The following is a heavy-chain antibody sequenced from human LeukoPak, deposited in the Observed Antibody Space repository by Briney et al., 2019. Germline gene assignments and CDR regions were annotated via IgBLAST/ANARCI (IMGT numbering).Heavy chain of an antibody. J-gene: IGHJ6*02. Sequence: GGSLRLSCAASGCTFSSYGWHWVRQAPGKGLEWVGVIWYDGSNKYYADSVKGRFTISRDNSKNTLYLQMNSLRAEDTAVYYCARPYYSNYYYYGMDVWGQGTTVTVSS. CDR1: GCTFSSYG. V-gene: IGHV3-33*01. CDR3: ARPYYSNYYYYGMDV. D-gene: IGHD4-11*01. CDR2: IWYDGSNK.